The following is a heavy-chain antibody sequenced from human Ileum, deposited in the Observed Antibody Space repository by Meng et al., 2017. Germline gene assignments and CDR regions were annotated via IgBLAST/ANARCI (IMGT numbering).Heavy chain of an antibody. V-gene: IGHV4-31*03. J-gene: IGHJ5*02. D-gene: IGHD3-10*01. Sequence: QAHLPEPGPGPVKPSQTRSPTCTVSGVSISRGFYHWNWIRQHPGKGLEWIGSIYYSGTIYYNPSLKSRVTISLDTSKNQFSLNLSSVTAADTAVYYCARDRFSSGSSNWFDPWGQGTLVTVSS. CDR3: ARDRFSSGSSNWFDP. CDR2: IYYSGTI. CDR1: GVSISRGFYH.